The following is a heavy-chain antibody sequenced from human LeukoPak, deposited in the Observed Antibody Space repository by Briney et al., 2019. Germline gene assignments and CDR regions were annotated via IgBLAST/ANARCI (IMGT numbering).Heavy chain of an antibody. V-gene: IGHV3-21*04. CDR2: ISSSSTYI. J-gene: IGHJ4*02. D-gene: IGHD1-26*01. Sequence: KPGGSLRLSCAASGFTFSSYSMNWVRQAPGKGLEWVSSISSSSTYIYYADSVKGRFTISRDNAKNSVYLQMNSLRAEDTAVYYCAKDETREGWGQGTLVTVSS. CDR1: GFTFSSYS. CDR3: AKDETREG.